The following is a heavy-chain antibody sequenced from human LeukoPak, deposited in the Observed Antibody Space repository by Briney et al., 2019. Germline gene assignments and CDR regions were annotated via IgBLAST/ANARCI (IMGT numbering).Heavy chain of an antibody. CDR2: INPSGGST. CDR3: ARVAYSGSYYSYLGY. Sequence: GASVKVSCKASGYTFTGYYMHWVRQAPGQGLEWMGIINPSGGSTSYAQKFQGRVTMTRDMSTSTVYMELSSLRSEDTAVYYCARVAYSGSYYSYLGYWGQGTLITVSS. J-gene: IGHJ4*02. V-gene: IGHV1-46*01. CDR1: GYTFTGYY. D-gene: IGHD1-26*01.